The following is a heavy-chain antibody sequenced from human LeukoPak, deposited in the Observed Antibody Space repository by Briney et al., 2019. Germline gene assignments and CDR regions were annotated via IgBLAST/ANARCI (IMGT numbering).Heavy chain of an antibody. V-gene: IGHV3-23*01. CDR2: ISGGGGTT. J-gene: IGHJ4*02. Sequence: GGSLRLSCAASGFIFSSYALTWVRQAPGKGLEWVSTISGGGGTTYYPASVKGRFTTSRDNYKNTLYLQMYSLRAEDTAVYYSAKARSGWCPFDYWGQGTLVTVSS. D-gene: IGHD6-19*01. CDR3: AKARSGWCPFDY. CDR1: GFIFSSYA.